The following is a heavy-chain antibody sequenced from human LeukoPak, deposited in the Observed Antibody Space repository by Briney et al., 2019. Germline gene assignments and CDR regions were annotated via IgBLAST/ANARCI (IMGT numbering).Heavy chain of an antibody. CDR3: ARDLLGRGGSFDY. V-gene: IGHV4-59*01. J-gene: IGHJ4*02. Sequence: PSETLSLTCTVSGGSISTYYWSWIRQPPGKGLEWIGYIYSSGSTNYNPSLKSRVTRSVDTSKNQFSLKLSSVTAADTAVYYCARDLLGRGGSFDYWGQGTLVTVSS. CDR1: GGSISTYY. CDR2: IYSSGST. D-gene: IGHD3-10*01.